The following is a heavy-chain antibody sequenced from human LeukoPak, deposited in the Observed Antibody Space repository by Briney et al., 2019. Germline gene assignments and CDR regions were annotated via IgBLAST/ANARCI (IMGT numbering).Heavy chain of an antibody. Sequence: QPGGSLRLSCAASGFTFSSYGMHWVRQAPGKGLEWVAFIRYDGSNEYYADSVKGRFTISRDNSKNTLYLQMNSLRAEDTAVYYCAKVRDVVGTGIRAGFDYWGQGTLVTVSS. J-gene: IGHJ4*02. CDR1: GFTFSSYG. CDR3: AKVRDVVGTGIRAGFDY. D-gene: IGHD1-26*01. CDR2: IRYDGSNE. V-gene: IGHV3-30*02.